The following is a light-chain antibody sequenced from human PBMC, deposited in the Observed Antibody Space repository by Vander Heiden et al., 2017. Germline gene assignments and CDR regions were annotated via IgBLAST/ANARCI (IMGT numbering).Light chain of an antibody. V-gene: IGKV1-5*03. CDR1: QTISNW. CDR2: KAS. Sequence: DIQMTQAPSTLSASVGERVTITRLASQTISNWLAWYQQKPGQAPKLLIYKASSLESGVPSRFSGSGSGTEFTLTISSLQPDDFATYYCQQYNSYVTFGPGTKVDI. J-gene: IGKJ3*01. CDR3: QQYNSYVT.